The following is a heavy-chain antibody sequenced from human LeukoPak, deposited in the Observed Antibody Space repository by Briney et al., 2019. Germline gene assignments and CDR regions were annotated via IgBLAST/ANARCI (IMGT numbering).Heavy chain of an antibody. CDR1: GFTFSSYG. Sequence: PGGSLRLSCAASGFTFSSYGMHWVRQAPGKGLEWVAVIWYDGSNKYYADSVKGRFTISRDNSKNTLYPQMNSLRAEDTAVYYCARDSHCSGGSCSYYFDYWGQGTLVTVSS. V-gene: IGHV3-33*01. D-gene: IGHD2-15*01. CDR3: ARDSHCSGGSCSYYFDY. CDR2: IWYDGSNK. J-gene: IGHJ4*02.